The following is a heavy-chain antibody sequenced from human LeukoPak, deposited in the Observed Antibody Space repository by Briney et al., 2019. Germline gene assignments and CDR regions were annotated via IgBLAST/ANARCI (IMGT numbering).Heavy chain of an antibody. CDR2: ISGSGGST. Sequence: GGSLRLSCAASGFTFSSYAMSWVRQAPGKGLEWVSAISGSGGSTYYADSVKGRFTISRDNSKNTLYLQMKSLRAEDTAVYYCAKAPNPSSGWYRNRGLFDYWGRGTLVTVSS. V-gene: IGHV3-23*01. CDR1: GFTFSSYA. J-gene: IGHJ4*02. D-gene: IGHD6-19*01. CDR3: AKAPNPSSGWYRNRGLFDY.